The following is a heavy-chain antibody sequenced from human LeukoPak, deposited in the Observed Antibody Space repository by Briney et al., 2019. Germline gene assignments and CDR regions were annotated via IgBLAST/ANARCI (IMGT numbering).Heavy chain of an antibody. J-gene: IGHJ4*02. D-gene: IGHD4-17*01. V-gene: IGHV3-21*01. Sequence: GGSLRLSCAASGFTFSSYSMNWVRQAPGKGLEWVSSISSSSSYINYADSVKGRFTISRDNAKNSLYLQMNSLRAEDTAVYYCAREIGYGDYVNYFDYWGQGTLVTVSS. CDR3: AREIGYGDYVNYFDY. CDR2: ISSSSSYI. CDR1: GFTFSSYS.